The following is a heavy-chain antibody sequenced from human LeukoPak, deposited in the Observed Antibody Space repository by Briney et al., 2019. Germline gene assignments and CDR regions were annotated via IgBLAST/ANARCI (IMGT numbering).Heavy chain of an antibody. J-gene: IGHJ5*02. D-gene: IGHD6-13*01. CDR3: ARKTSSSWTNYNWFDP. CDR2: INHSGST. Sequence: SETLSLTCAVYGGSFSGYYWSWIRQPPGKGLEWIGEINHSGSTNYNPSLKSRVTISVDTSKNQFSLKLSSVTAADTAVYYCARKTSSSWTNYNWFDPWGQGTLVTVSS. CDR1: GGSFSGYY. V-gene: IGHV4-34*01.